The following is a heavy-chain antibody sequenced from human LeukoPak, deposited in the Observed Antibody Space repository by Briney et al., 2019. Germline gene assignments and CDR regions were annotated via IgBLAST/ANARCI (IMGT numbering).Heavy chain of an antibody. V-gene: IGHV3-23*01. CDR2: ISNDGGGT. J-gene: IGHJ5*02. CDR3: AKGGSGYSADL. Sequence: GGSLRLSCAASGFIFNNYGLIWVRQAPGKGLQWVSAISNDGGGTTYADFVKGRFTISRDNSKNTLFLQMSSLRAEDTALYYCAKGGSGYSADLWGQGTLVTVSS. CDR1: GFIFNNYG. D-gene: IGHD3-22*01.